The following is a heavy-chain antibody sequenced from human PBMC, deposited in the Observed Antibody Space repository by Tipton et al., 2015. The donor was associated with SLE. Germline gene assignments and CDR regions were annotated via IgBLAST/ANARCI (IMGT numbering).Heavy chain of an antibody. D-gene: IGHD1-26*01. J-gene: IGHJ2*01. Sequence: TLSLTCTVSGGSISSSSYCWGWIRQPPGKGLEGIGSIYYSRSTYYNPSLKSRVTISVDTSKNQFSLKLSSVTAADTAVYYCARGVQWGPAFDLWGRGTLVTVSS. CDR3: ARGVQWGPAFDL. CDR2: IYYSRST. CDR1: GGSISSSSYC. V-gene: IGHV4-39*07.